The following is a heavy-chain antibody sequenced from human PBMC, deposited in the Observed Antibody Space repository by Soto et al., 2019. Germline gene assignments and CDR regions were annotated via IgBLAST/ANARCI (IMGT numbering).Heavy chain of an antibody. D-gene: IGHD2-21*01. CDR1: GYTFNSYA. CDR2: ISAYNGNT. V-gene: IGHV1-18*01. CDR3: ASVVVALGHWFDS. J-gene: IGHJ5*01. Sequence: QVQLVQSGAEVKKPGASVKVSCKASGYTFNSYAISWVRQAPGQGLEWMGRISAYNGNTNYAQKLQGRVTMTTDTSTSRAYTELRSLSSRERAAYHGASVVVALGHWFDSWGHGTRVNVSS.